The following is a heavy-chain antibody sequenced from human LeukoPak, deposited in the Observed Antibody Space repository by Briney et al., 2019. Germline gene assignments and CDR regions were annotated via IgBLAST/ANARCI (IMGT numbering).Heavy chain of an antibody. Sequence: SETLSLTCTVSGGSISSGSYYWSWIRQPAGKGLEWIGRIYTSGSTNYNPSLKSRVTISVDTSKSQFSLKLSSVTAADTAVYYCARGREDYYDSSGYCCPLDYWGQGTLVTVSS. J-gene: IGHJ4*02. CDR3: ARGREDYYDSSGYCCPLDY. D-gene: IGHD3-22*01. CDR1: GGSISSGSYY. V-gene: IGHV4-61*02. CDR2: IYTSGST.